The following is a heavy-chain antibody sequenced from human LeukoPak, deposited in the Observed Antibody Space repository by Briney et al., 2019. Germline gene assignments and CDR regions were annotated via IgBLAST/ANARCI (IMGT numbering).Heavy chain of an antibody. CDR1: GFTFSSYG. V-gene: IGHV3-30*18. CDR3: AKVGPTYYDILTGSFDY. Sequence: GRSLRLSCAASGFTFSSYGMHWVRQAPGKGLEWVAVISYDGSNKYYADSVKGRFTISRDNSKNTLYLQMNSLRAEDTAVYYCAKVGPTYYDILTGSFDYWGQGTLVTVSS. J-gene: IGHJ4*02. D-gene: IGHD3-9*01. CDR2: ISYDGSNK.